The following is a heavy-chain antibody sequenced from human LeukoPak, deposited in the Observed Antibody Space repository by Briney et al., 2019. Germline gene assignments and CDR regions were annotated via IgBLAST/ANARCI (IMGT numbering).Heavy chain of an antibody. CDR1: SGSISTSNYY. Sequence: SETLSLTCTVSSGSISTSNYYWGWVRQPPGKALEWIGNIFYSGSTYYSPSLKSRVTISVDTSKNQFSLKLSSVTAADTAVYYCARVRSLRYFDSEFDYWGQGTLVTVSS. CDR3: ARVRSLRYFDSEFDY. V-gene: IGHV4-39*07. CDR2: IFYSGST. J-gene: IGHJ4*02. D-gene: IGHD3-9*01.